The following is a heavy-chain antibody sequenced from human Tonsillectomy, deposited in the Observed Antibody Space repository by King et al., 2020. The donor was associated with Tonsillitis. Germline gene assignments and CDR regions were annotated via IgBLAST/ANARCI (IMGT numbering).Heavy chain of an antibody. J-gene: IGHJ5*02. CDR2: INHTEGT. D-gene: IGHD3-9*01. Sequence: VQLQQWGAGLLKPSETLSLTCAIYGASFSDYYWSWIRQPPGKGLEWMGEINHTEGTNYNPSLKNRVTISADTSKNQFSLELWSVTTADTAVYYCARGASLLYYDILSGYSEGWFDPWGQGTLVTVSS. CDR3: ARGASLLYYDILSGYSEGWFDP. CDR1: GASFSDYY. V-gene: IGHV4-34*01.